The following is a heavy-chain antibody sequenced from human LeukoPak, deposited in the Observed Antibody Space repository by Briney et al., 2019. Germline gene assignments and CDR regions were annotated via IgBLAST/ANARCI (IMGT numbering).Heavy chain of an antibody. Sequence: ASVKVSCKASGYTFTGYYMHWVRQAPGQGLEWMGWINPNSGGTNYAQKFQGRVTMTRDTSISTAYMELSRLRSDDTAVYYCARDEAATGRLDYWGQGTLVTDSS. V-gene: IGHV1-2*02. J-gene: IGHJ4*02. D-gene: IGHD1-1*01. CDR3: ARDEAATGRLDY. CDR2: INPNSGGT. CDR1: GYTFTGYY.